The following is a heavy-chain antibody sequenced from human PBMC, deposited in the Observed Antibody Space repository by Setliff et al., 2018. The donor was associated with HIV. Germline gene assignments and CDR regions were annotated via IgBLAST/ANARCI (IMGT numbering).Heavy chain of an antibody. J-gene: IGHJ4*02. V-gene: IGHV3-23*01. CDR1: GFTFSTYA. Sequence: GGSLRLSCAVSGFTFSTYAMTWVRQAPGKGLEWVSAISGSGIGSYYADSVKGRFTISRDNAKNSLYLQMNSLRAEDTAVYFCAKGLGYYYGSGSSYYFDSWGQGTLVTVSS. D-gene: IGHD3-10*01. CDR3: AKGLGYYYGSGSSYYFDS. CDR2: ISGSGIGS.